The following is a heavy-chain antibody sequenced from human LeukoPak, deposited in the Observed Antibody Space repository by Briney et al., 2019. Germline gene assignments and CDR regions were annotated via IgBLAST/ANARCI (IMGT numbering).Heavy chain of an antibody. CDR3: ARPLKEGGYYYGMDV. Sequence: PGGSLRLSRAASGFTFSKYAMFWVRQAPGKGLEFVSAISSHGSSTYYANSLKGRFNISRDNSKNTLYLQMRSLRPEDTAVYCARPLKEGGYYYGMDVWGQGTTVTVSS. D-gene: IGHD3-16*01. V-gene: IGHV3-64*01. CDR1: GFTFSKYA. CDR2: ISSHGSST. J-gene: IGHJ6*02.